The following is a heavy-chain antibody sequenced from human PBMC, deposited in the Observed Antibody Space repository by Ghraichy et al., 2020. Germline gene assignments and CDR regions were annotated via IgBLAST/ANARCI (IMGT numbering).Heavy chain of an antibody. CDR3: ARDHKVWLNGWMYYGMDV. Sequence: SETLSLTCTVSGGSVSSDSYYWSWIRQPPGKGLEWIGYIYYSGSTNYNSSLKSRVTISVDTSKNQFSLKLSSVTAADTAVYYCARDHKVWLNGWMYYGMDVWGRGTTVTVSS. V-gene: IGHV4-61*01. J-gene: IGHJ6*02. D-gene: IGHD5-12*01. CDR2: IYYSGST. CDR1: GGSVSSDSYY.